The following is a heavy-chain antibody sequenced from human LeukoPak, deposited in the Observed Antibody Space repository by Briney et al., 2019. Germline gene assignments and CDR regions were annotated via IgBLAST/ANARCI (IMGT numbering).Heavy chain of an antibody. CDR3: AKGDYYDLDY. J-gene: IGHJ4*02. CDR1: RFTFRSYA. Sequence: GGSLRLSCAASRFTFRSYAMTWVRQAPGKGLEWVSRISGSGGTTYYAVSVKGRFTISRDNSKNTLYLQMNSLRAEDTAVYYCAKGDYYDLDYWGQGTLVTVSS. CDR2: ISGSGGTT. V-gene: IGHV3-23*01. D-gene: IGHD3-10*01.